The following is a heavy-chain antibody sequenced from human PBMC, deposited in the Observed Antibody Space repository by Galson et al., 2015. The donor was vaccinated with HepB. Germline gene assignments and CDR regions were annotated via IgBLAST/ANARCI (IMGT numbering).Heavy chain of an antibody. CDR1: GFTFSSYA. D-gene: IGHD2-2*01. CDR3: AKTTVVVPAAIIFDY. V-gene: IGHV3-23*01. Sequence: SLRLSCAASGFTFSSYAMSWVRQAPGKGLEWVSAISGSGGSTYYADSVKGRFTISRDNSKNTLYLQMNSLRAEDTAVYYCAKTTVVVPAAIIFDYWGQGTLVTVSS. CDR2: ISGSGGST. J-gene: IGHJ4*02.